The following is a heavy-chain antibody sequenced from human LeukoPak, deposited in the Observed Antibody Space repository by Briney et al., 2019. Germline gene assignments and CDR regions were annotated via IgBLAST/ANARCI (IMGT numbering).Heavy chain of an antibody. CDR3: AREGVLEWLLPDY. CDR2: ISSSSSTI. D-gene: IGHD3-3*01. CDR1: GFTFSSYS. Sequence: GGSLRLSCAASGFTFSSYSMNWVRQAPGKGLEWVSYISSSSSTIYYADSVKGRFTISRDNAKNSLYLQMNSLRAEDTDVYYCAREGVLEWLLPDYWGQGTLVTVSS. J-gene: IGHJ4*02. V-gene: IGHV3-48*01.